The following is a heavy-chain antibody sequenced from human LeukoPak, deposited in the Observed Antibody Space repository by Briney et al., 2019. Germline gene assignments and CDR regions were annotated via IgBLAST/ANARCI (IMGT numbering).Heavy chain of an antibody. V-gene: IGHV3-43D*04. J-gene: IGHJ6*04. D-gene: IGHD3-10*01. CDR2: ISWDGGST. Sequence: GGSLRLSCAASGFTFDDYAMHWVRQAPGKGLEWVSLISWDGGSTYYADSVKGRFTISRDNSKNSLYLQMNSLRAEDTALYYCAKDGGSAYGSGSYYQDYYGMDVWGKGPRSPSPQ. CDR1: GFTFDDYA. CDR3: AKDGGSAYGSGSYYQDYYGMDV.